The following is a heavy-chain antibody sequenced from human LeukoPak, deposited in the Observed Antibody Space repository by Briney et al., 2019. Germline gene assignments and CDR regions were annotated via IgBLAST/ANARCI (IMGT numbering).Heavy chain of an antibody. J-gene: IGHJ4*02. CDR2: ISAYNGNT. Sequence: ASVKVSCKASGYTFTSYGISWVRQAPGQGLEWMGWISAYNGNTNYAQKFQGRATMTRDTSISTAYMELSRLRSDDTAVYYCARDMAALLGYWGQGTLVTVSS. CDR1: GYTFTSYG. V-gene: IGHV1-18*01. D-gene: IGHD6-6*01. CDR3: ARDMAALLGY.